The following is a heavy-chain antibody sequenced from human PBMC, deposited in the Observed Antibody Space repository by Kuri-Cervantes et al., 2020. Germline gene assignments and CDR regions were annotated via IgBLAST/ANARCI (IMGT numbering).Heavy chain of an antibody. V-gene: IGHV1-2*04. J-gene: IGHJ3*02. D-gene: IGHD2-21*01. CDR1: GYTFTAYY. CDR3: AREGVVIYAFDI. Sequence: ASVKVSCKASGYTFTAYYMHWVRQAPGQGLEWMGWINPNSGGTNYAQKFQGWVTMTRDTSISTAYMELSRLRSGDTAVYYCAREGVVIYAFDIWGQGTMVTVSS. CDR2: INPNSGGT.